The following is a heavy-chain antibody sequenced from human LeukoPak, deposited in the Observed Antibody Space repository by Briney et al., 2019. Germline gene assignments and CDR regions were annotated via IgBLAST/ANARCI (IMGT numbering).Heavy chain of an antibody. CDR3: ARDVSAHFDY. Sequence: GGSLRLSCAASGFTLSRYCMIWMRQAPGKARECVAKINLDGNEKYYADSVKGRFTISRDNAKNSLYLQMNSLRAEDTPVYYCARDVSAHFDYWGQGTLVTVPS. D-gene: IGHD6-6*01. J-gene: IGHJ4*02. V-gene: IGHV3-7*01. CDR2: INLDGNEK. CDR1: GFTLSRYC.